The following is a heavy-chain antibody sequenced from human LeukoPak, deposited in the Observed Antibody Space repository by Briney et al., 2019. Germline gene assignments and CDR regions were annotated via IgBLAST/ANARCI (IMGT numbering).Heavy chain of an antibody. CDR2: ISYDGSNK. Sequence: GGSLRLSCAASGFTFSSYGMHWVRQAPGKGLEWVAVISYDGSNKYYADSVKGRFTISRDNSKNTLYLQMNSLRADDTAIYYCAKNRIPTAITPDSWGQGTLVIVSS. D-gene: IGHD2-2*02. J-gene: IGHJ5*01. CDR1: GFTFSSYG. V-gene: IGHV3-30*18. CDR3: AKNRIPTAITPDS.